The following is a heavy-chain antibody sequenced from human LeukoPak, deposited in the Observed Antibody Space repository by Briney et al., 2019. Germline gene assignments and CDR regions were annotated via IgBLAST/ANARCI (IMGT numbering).Heavy chain of an antibody. Sequence: SVEVSCKASGGTFSSYAISWVRQAPGQGLEWMGGIIPIFGTANYAQKFQGRVTITTDESTSTAYMELSSLRSEDTAVYYCAREEDYYDSSGYYFYFDYWGQGTLVTVSS. CDR2: IIPIFGTA. J-gene: IGHJ4*02. CDR1: GGTFSSYA. CDR3: AREEDYYDSSGYYFYFDY. V-gene: IGHV1-69*05. D-gene: IGHD3-22*01.